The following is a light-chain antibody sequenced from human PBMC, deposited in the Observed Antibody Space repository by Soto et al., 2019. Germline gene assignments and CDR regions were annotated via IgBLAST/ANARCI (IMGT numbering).Light chain of an antibody. CDR2: GAS. CDR1: QSISSN. Sequence: EVVLTQSPGTLSLSPGERATLSCRASQSISSNVAWFQQKPGQAPRLLIYGASNRACGIPDRFSGSGSGTDFTLTMTGLEPEDFAVYYCQQYGRSPRTFGQGTKVEIK. V-gene: IGKV3-20*01. J-gene: IGKJ1*01. CDR3: QQYGRSPRT.